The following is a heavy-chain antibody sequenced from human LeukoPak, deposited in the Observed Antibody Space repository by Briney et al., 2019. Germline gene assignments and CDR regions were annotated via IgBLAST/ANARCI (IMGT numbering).Heavy chain of an antibody. J-gene: IGHJ6*02. CDR1: GYTFTSYY. CDR2: INPNSGGT. V-gene: IGHV1-2*02. Sequence: GASVKVSCKASGYTFTSYYMHWVRQAPGQGLEWMGWINPNSGGTNYAQKFQGRVTMTRDTSISTAYMELSRLRSDDTAVYYCARGAVATTAYYYYGMDVWGQGTTVTVSS. D-gene: IGHD5-12*01. CDR3: ARGAVATTAYYYYGMDV.